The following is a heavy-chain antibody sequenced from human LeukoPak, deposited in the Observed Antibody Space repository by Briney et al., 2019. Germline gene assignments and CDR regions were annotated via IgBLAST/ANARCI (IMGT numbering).Heavy chain of an antibody. V-gene: IGHV3-23*01. CDR2: ISGSGADT. Sequence: GGSLRLSCAVSGFNFNNIAMNWVRQAPGRGLEWVSTISGSGADTYYAEPVKGRFIISRDTSKNTLYLQMDSLRGEDTAVYYCARAEWELPYFDYWGQGTLVTVSS. D-gene: IGHD1-26*01. CDR3: ARAEWELPYFDY. J-gene: IGHJ4*02. CDR1: GFNFNNIA.